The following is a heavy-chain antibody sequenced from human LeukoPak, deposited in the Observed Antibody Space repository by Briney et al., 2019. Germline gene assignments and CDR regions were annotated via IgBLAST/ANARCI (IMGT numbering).Heavy chain of an antibody. CDR3: GPQSPPDY. CDR2: IYHSGST. V-gene: IGHV4-38-2*02. J-gene: IGHJ4*02. CDR1: GYSISSGYY. D-gene: IGHD2-2*01. Sequence: SETLSLTCTVSGYSISSGYYWGWIRQPPGKGLEWIGSIYHSGSTNYNPSLKSRVTISVTAADTAVYYCARRVGGYCSSTSCYGPQSPPDYWGQGTLVTVSS.